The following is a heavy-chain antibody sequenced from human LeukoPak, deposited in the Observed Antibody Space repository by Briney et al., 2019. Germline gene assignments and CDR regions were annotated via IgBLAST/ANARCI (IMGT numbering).Heavy chain of an antibody. D-gene: IGHD6-13*01. V-gene: IGHV4-39*02. CDR3: ARDRRGSSWYDAFDI. CDR2: INYSGIT. CDR1: GGSITRSTDY. J-gene: IGHJ3*02. Sequence: SETLSLTCTVSGGSITRSTDYWGWIRQPPGKGLEWIGSINYSGITYYNPSLKSRVTKSVDTSKNQFSLNLNSVTAADTAVYYCARDRRGSSWYDAFDIWGQGTMVTVSS.